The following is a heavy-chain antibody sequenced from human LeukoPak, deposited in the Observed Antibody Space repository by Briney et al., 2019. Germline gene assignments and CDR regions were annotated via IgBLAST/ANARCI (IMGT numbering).Heavy chain of an antibody. Sequence: PGGSLRLSCAASGFTLSSNYMSWVRQAPGKGLEWVSVIYSGGSTYYADSVKGRFTISRDNSKNTLYLQMSSLRPEDMAVYYCARNAYHDYWGQGTLVTVSS. CDR2: IYSGGST. CDR1: GFTLSSNY. D-gene: IGHD3-16*01. CDR3: ARNAYHDY. J-gene: IGHJ4*02. V-gene: IGHV3-53*05.